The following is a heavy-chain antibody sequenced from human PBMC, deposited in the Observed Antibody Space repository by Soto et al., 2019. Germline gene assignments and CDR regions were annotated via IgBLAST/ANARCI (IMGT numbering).Heavy chain of an antibody. D-gene: IGHD2-8*01. V-gene: IGHV1-69*02. J-gene: IGHJ6*03. CDR2: IIPIQNKA. CDR1: GGSFMSYS. Sequence: QVQLEQSGAELKKPGSSVKVSCEASGGSFMSYSFTWVRQAPGQGLEWMGRIIPIQNKANYALKFQDRVTITADRSTRTVYMELRSLTPEDTAVYYCAKSMLFVNHAYMDVWRKRTTVTVSS. CDR3: AKSMLFVNHAYMDV.